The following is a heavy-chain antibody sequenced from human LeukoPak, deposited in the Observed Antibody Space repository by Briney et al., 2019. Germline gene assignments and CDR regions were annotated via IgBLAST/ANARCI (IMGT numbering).Heavy chain of an antibody. Sequence: SETLSLTCTVSGGAINSTRYDWGWIRQPPGNGLEWIGSIYYSGDTHYNPSLRSRVTISVDTSKNQFSLRMHSMTAADTSFYYCATGSMTTRYYYYFHMDVWGPGTTVTVSS. D-gene: IGHD4-11*01. CDR2: IYYSGDT. CDR3: ATGSMTTRYYYYFHMDV. CDR1: GGAINSTRYD. J-gene: IGHJ6*03. V-gene: IGHV4-39*01.